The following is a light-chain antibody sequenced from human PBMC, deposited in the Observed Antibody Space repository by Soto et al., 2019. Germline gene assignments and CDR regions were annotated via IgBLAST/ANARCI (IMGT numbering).Light chain of an antibody. CDR3: SSYKTSSTQV. Sequence: QSVLTQPASVSGSPGQSITISCTGTSSDIGAYKHVSWYQQHPGKAPKLMIYEVSNRPSGVSNRFSGSKSGNTASLTISGPQAEDEADYYCSSYKTSSTQVFGTGTKVTVL. V-gene: IGLV2-14*01. CDR1: SSDIGAYKH. J-gene: IGLJ1*01. CDR2: EVS.